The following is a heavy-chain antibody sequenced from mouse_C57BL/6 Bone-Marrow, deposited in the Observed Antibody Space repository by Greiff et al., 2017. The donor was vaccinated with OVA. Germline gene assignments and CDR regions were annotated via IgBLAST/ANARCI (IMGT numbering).Heavy chain of an antibody. D-gene: IGHD1-1*01. Sequence: QVQLQQSGAELARPGASVKLSCKASGYTFTSYGISWVKQRTGQGLEWIGEIYPRSGNTYYNEKFKGKATLTADKSSSTAYMELRSLTSEDSAVYFWARKNYYGSSYEDYYAMDYWGQGTSGTGSS. V-gene: IGHV1-81*01. CDR1: GYTFTSYG. CDR3: ARKNYYGSSYEDYYAMDY. J-gene: IGHJ4*01. CDR2: IYPRSGNT.